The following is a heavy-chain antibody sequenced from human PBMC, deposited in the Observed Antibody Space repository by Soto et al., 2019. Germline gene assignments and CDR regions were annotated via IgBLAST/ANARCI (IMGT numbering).Heavy chain of an antibody. J-gene: IGHJ4*02. CDR3: AKDLRSYLVLGWSFDY. CDR2: ISYDGSNK. D-gene: IGHD1-26*01. CDR1: GFTFSSYG. Sequence: QVQLVESGGGVVQPGRSLRLSCAASGFTFSSYGMHWVRQAPGKGLEWVAVISYDGSNKYYADSVKGRFTISRDNSKNTLYLQMNSLRAEDTAVYYCAKDLRSYLVLGWSFDYWGQGTLVTVSS. V-gene: IGHV3-30*18.